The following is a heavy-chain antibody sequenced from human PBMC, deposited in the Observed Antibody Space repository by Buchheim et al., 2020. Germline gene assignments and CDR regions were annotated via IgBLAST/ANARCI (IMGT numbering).Heavy chain of an antibody. J-gene: IGHJ4*02. CDR3: AKVGFCSSASCYIDY. CDR2: ISGGGDST. Sequence: EVQLLESGGGLVQPGGSLRLSCAASGFTFSSYAMSWVRQAPGKGLEWVSAISGGGDSTYYADPVKGRFTISRGNSKNTLYLQINSLRAEDTALYYCAKVGFCSSASCYIDYWGQRTL. V-gene: IGHV3-23*01. CDR1: GFTFSSYA. D-gene: IGHD2-2*02.